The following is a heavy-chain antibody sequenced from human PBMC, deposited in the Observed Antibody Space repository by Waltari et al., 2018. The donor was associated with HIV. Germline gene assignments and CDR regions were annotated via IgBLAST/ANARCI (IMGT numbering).Heavy chain of an antibody. CDR3: AKGDCNSPSCPVDF. V-gene: IGHV3-23*01. Sequence: EVQLLDSGGGLIEPGGSLSHSCVGSGFLFRSYAMRWFRQEKGKELVWVAGISVGGNSTYYACSVRGQFFINRDNSKNTGFLQMNSLRAEDTAVYYCAKGDCNSPSCPVDFWGQVTLVTVSS. J-gene: IGHJ4*02. CDR1: GFLFRSYA. D-gene: IGHD2-2*01. CDR2: ISVGGNST.